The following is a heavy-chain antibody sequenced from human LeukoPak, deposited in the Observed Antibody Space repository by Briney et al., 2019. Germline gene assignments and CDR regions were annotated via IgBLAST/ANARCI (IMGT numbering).Heavy chain of an antibody. CDR3: ARDQGGRYYDSSGYSIDY. V-gene: IGHV3-9*01. D-gene: IGHD3-22*01. CDR1: GFIFNNYA. CDR2: ISWNSGSI. Sequence: PGGSLRLSCAGSGFIFNNYAMHWVRQPPGKGLEWVSGISWNSGSIDYADSVKGRFTISRDNAKNSLYLQMNSLRAEDTAVYYCARDQGGRYYDSSGYSIDYWGQGTLVTVSS. J-gene: IGHJ4*02.